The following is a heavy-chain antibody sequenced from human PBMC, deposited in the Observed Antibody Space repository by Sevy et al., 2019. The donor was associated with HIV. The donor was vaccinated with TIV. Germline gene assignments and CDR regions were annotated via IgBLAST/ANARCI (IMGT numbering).Heavy chain of an antibody. Sequence: SETLSLTCSVSGGSINNPDFNWSWVRQPPGRGLEWIGYVYSSGNTYYSPSLKTRASLSIDTSKNQFSLDLHSVTAAATAVYYCTRVRGPFGWSDPWGQGTLVTVSS. CDR2: VYSSGNT. J-gene: IGHJ5*02. D-gene: IGHD3-10*01. CDR1: GGSINNPDFN. V-gene: IGHV4-30-4*01. CDR3: TRVRGPFGWSDP.